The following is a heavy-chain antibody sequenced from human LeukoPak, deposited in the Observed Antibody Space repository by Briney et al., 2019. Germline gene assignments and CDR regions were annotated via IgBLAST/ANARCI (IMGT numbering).Heavy chain of an antibody. J-gene: IGHJ4*02. CDR1: GYTFTSYY. CDR2: INPSGGST. CDR3: ARASTPAATGY. D-gene: IGHD2-2*01. Sequence: ASVKVSCKASGYTFTSYYMHWVRQAPGQGLEWMGIINPSGGSTDYAQKFQGRVTMTRDTSTSTVYMELSSLRSEDTAVYYCARASTPAATGYWGQGTLVTASS. V-gene: IGHV1-46*01.